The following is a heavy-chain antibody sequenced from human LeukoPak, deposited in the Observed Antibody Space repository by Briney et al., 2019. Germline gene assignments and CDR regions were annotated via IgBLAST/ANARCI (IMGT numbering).Heavy chain of an antibody. CDR1: GGSISSYY. Sequence: SETLSLTCTVSGGSISSYYWSWIRQPPGKGLEWIGYIYYSGSTNYNPSLKSRVTILVDTSKNQFSLKLSSVTAADTAVYYCARSGSGYLDAFDIWGQGTMVTVSS. J-gene: IGHJ3*02. D-gene: IGHD3-22*01. CDR3: ARSGSGYLDAFDI. V-gene: IGHV4-59*01. CDR2: IYYSGST.